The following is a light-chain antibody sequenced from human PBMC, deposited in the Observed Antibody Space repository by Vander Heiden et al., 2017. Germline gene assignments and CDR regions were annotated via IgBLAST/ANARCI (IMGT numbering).Light chain of an antibody. V-gene: IGKV3-11*01. Sequence: EIVLTQSPATLSLSPGERATLSCRASQYVSNLLAWYQQKPGQPPSLLIYDASNRATGIPARFSGSESGTDFTLTINSLEPEDSAVYYCQQRYSWPRTFGQGTKVEIK. J-gene: IGKJ1*01. CDR3: QQRYSWPRT. CDR1: QYVSNL. CDR2: DAS.